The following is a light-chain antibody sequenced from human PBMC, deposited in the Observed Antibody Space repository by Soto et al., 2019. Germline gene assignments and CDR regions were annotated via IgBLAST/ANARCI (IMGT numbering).Light chain of an antibody. CDR3: SSYAGSNRVV. Sequence: QSVLTQPPSASGSPGQSVTISCTGTSSDVGGYNYVSWYQHHPGKAPKLMISEVSKRPSGVPDRFSGSKSGNTASLTVSGFQAEDEAHYYCSSYAGSNRVVFGGGTKLTVL. J-gene: IGLJ2*01. CDR2: EVS. CDR1: SSDVGGYNY. V-gene: IGLV2-8*01.